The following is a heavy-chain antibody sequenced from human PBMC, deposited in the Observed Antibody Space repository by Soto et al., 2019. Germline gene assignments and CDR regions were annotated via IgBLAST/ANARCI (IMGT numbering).Heavy chain of an antibody. V-gene: IGHV3-9*01. D-gene: IGHD3-10*01. Sequence: GGSLTLSCAASGFTFDDYAMHWVRQPPGKGLEWVSGIRWNSASIAYADSVKGRFTISRDNAKNSVYLQMNSLRAEDTALYYCAKDMRAGSGGYYGMDAWGQGTTVTVSS. CDR2: IRWNSASI. CDR3: AKDMRAGSGGYYGMDA. CDR1: GFTFDDYA. J-gene: IGHJ6*02.